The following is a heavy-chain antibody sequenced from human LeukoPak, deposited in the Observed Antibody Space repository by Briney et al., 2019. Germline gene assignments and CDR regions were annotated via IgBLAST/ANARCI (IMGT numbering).Heavy chain of an antibody. V-gene: IGHV4-59*01. CDR1: GGSISSYY. Sequence: SETLSLTYTVSGGSISSYYWSWIRQPPGKGLEWIGYIYYSGSTNYNPSLKSRVTISVDTSKNQFSLKLSSVTAEDMALYYCAKGITMINDNAFDIWGQGTMVTVSS. CDR2: IYYSGST. J-gene: IGHJ3*02. CDR3: AKGITMINDNAFDI. D-gene: IGHD3-22*01.